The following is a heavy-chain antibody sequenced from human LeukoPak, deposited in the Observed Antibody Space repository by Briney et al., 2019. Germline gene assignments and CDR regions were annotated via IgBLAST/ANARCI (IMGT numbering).Heavy chain of an antibody. D-gene: IGHD3-3*01. CDR2: ISGSGGST. CDR1: GFTFSSSA. V-gene: IGHV3-23*01. Sequence: PGGSLRLSCAASGFTFSSSAMSWVRQAPGKGLEWVSGISGSGGSTYYADSVKGRFTISRDNSKNTLFLHMNSLRAEDTAVYYCAKEDQITIFGINYYGMDVWGQGTTVTVSS. CDR3: AKEDQITIFGINYYGMDV. J-gene: IGHJ6*02.